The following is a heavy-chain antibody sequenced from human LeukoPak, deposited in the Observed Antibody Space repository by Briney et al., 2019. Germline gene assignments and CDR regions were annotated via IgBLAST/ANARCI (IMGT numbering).Heavy chain of an antibody. D-gene: IGHD3-10*01. CDR1: GGTFSSYA. V-gene: IGHV1-69*13. CDR2: IIPIFGTA. CDR3: ARGPRKGWFGELSYYFES. Sequence: ASVKVSCKASGGTFSSYAISWVRQAPGQGLEWMGGIIPIFGTANYAQKFQGRVTITADESTSTAYMELSSLRSEDTAVYYCARGPRKGWFGELSYYFESWGQGTQVTVSS. J-gene: IGHJ4*02.